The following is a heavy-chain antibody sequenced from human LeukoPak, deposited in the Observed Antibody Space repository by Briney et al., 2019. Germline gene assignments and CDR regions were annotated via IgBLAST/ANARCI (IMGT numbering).Heavy chain of an antibody. CDR3: AKGLRIYDSSGSSYYFDY. J-gene: IGHJ4*02. CDR2: ISGSGGST. D-gene: IGHD3-22*01. V-gene: IGHV3-23*01. CDR1: GFTFSSYA. Sequence: PGGSLRLSCAASGFTFSSYAMSWVRQAPGKGLEWVSAISGSGGSTYYADSVKGRFTISRDNSKNTLYLQMNSLRAEDTAVYYCAKGLRIYDSSGSSYYFDYWGQGTLATVSS.